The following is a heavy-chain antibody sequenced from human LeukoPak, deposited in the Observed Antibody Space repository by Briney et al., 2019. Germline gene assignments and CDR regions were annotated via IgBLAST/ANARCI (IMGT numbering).Heavy chain of an antibody. Sequence: GRSLRLSCAASGFTLTTYGTHWLRQAPGKGLEWVAVIWYDGSKKFYGDSVKGRFTVSRDTSENTIYLQMNTLRAEDTAAYYCARDGGSGIDYWGQGTLVTVYS. CDR2: IWYDGSKK. CDR1: GFTLTTYG. CDR3: ARDGGSGIDY. D-gene: IGHD3-10*01. V-gene: IGHV3-33*01. J-gene: IGHJ4*02.